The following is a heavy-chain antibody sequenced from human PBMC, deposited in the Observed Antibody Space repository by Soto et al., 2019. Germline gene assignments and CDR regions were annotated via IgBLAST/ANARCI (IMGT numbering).Heavy chain of an antibody. V-gene: IGHV6-1*01. Sequence: SQTLSLTCAISGDSVSSNSAAWNWIRQSPSRGLEWLGRTYYRSKWYNDYAVSVKSRITINPDTSKNQFSLQLNSVTPEDAAVYYCARSSHKGRGDYYYYGMDVWGEGTTVTVSA. D-gene: IGHD2-15*01. CDR2: TYYRSKWYN. J-gene: IGHJ6*04. CDR3: ARSSHKGRGDYYYYGMDV. CDR1: GDSVSSNSAA.